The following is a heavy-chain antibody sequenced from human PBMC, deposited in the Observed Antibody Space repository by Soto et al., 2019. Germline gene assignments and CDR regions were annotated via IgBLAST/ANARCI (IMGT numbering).Heavy chain of an antibody. V-gene: IGHV3-74*01. J-gene: IGHJ4*02. D-gene: IGHD3-22*01. CDR3: ASLYYYDSSGIRGSY. CDR2: INSDGSST. CDR1: GFTFSSYW. Sequence: GGSLRLSCAASGFTFSSYWMHWVRQAPGKGLVWVSRINSDGSSTSYADSVKGRFTISRDNAKNTLYLQMNSLRAEDTAVYYCASLYYYDSSGIRGSYWGQGTPVTVSS.